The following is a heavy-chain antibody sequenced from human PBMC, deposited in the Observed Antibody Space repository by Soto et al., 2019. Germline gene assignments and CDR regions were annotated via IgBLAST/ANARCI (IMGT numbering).Heavy chain of an antibody. Sequence: GGSLRLSCAGSGFTFRWFGMNWVRQAPGKGREWVARISNDGSNEYYVDSVKGRFTISRDNSKNTLYRQMDSLRAEDTAVYYCAKGEVRGIIPSYFDYWGLGTLVTVSS. CDR3: AKGEVRGIIPSYFDY. CDR1: GFTFRWFG. J-gene: IGHJ4*02. CDR2: ISNDGSNE. V-gene: IGHV3-30*18. D-gene: IGHD3-10*01.